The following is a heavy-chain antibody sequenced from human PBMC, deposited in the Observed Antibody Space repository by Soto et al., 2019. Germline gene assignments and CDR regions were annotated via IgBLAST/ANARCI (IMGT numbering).Heavy chain of an antibody. CDR1: GYIFTIYG. Sequence: GASVKVSCKASGYIFTIYGISWVRQAPGQGLEWMGWISAYNGNTNYAQKLQGRVTMTTDTSTSTAYMELRSLRSDDTAVYYCARDRPLEYYYEGSGYFGFDYWGQGTLVTVPS. CDR3: ARDRPLEYYYEGSGYFGFDY. CDR2: ISAYNGNT. V-gene: IGHV1-18*04. J-gene: IGHJ4*02. D-gene: IGHD3-22*01.